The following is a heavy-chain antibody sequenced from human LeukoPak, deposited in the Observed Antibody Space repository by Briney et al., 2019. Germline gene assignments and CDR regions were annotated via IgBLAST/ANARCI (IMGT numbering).Heavy chain of an antibody. CDR1: GFTFSSYA. J-gene: IGHJ3*02. V-gene: IGHV3-23*01. CDR3: AKGSFRRSYDSSGLSAFDI. CDR2: ISGSGGST. Sequence: GESLRLSCAASGFTFSSYAMSWVRQAPGKGLEWVSAISGSGGSTYYADSVKGRFTISRDNSKNTLHLQMNSLRAEGTAVYYCAKGSFRRSYDSSGLSAFDIWGQGTMVTVSS. D-gene: IGHD3-22*01.